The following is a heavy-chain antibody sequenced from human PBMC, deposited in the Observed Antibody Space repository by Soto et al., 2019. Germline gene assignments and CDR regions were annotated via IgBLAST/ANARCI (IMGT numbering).Heavy chain of an antibody. CDR3: AKEGTSGGYYFDY. CDR1: GFTFSNYA. D-gene: IGHD6-19*01. V-gene: IGHV3-23*01. J-gene: IGHJ4*02. CDR2: ISGSGGSP. Sequence: EVQLLESGGGLVQPGGSLRLSCAASGFTFSNYAMNWVRQAPGKGLEWVSTISGSGGSPYYADSVKGRFTISRDNSKNTRYLQMNSLRAGDSAIYYCAKEGTSGGYYFDYWGQGTLGTGSS.